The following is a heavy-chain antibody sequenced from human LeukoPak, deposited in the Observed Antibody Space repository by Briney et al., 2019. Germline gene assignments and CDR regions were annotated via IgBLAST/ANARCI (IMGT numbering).Heavy chain of an antibody. V-gene: IGHV3-30*02. J-gene: IGHJ4*02. Sequence: GGSLRLSCAASEFTFSSYGMHWVRQAPGKGLEWVAFIRYDGSNKYYADSVKGRFTISRDNSKNTLYLQMNSLRAEDTAVYYCAKDSYYYDSSGYYDVWGQGTLVTVSS. CDR1: EFTFSSYG. D-gene: IGHD3-22*01. CDR3: AKDSYYYDSSGYYDV. CDR2: IRYDGSNK.